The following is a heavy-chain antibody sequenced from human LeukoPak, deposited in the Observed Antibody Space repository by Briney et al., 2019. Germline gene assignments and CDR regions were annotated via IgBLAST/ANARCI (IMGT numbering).Heavy chain of an antibody. CDR3: ARDVIGGDTLDS. CDR2: ISGSGGST. CDR1: GFTFSSYA. J-gene: IGHJ4*02. D-gene: IGHD2-21*02. V-gene: IGHV3-23*01. Sequence: GSLRLSCAASGFTFSSYAMSWVRQAPGKGLEWVSAISGSGGSTYYADSVKGRFTISRDNAKNSLYLQMNSLEAEDTAVYYCARDVIGGDTLDSWGQGTLVTVSS.